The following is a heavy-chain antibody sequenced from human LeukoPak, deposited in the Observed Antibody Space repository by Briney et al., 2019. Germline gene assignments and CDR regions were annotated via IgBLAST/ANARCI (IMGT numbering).Heavy chain of an antibody. D-gene: IGHD3-10*01. Sequence: PGGSLRLSCAASGFTFSSYEMNWVRQAPGKGLEWVSYISSSGSTIYYADSVKGRFTISRDNAKNSLYLQMNSLRAEDTAVYYCARDERYYYDSGESLDYWGQGTLVTVSS. CDR2: ISSSGSTI. V-gene: IGHV3-48*03. CDR3: ARDERYYYDSGESLDY. CDR1: GFTFSSYE. J-gene: IGHJ4*02.